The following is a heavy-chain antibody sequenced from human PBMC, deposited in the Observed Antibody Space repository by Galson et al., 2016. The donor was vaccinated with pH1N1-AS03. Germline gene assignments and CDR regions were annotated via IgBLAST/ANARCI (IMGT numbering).Heavy chain of an antibody. V-gene: IGHV3-7*01. Sequence: SLRLSCAASGFTFRDYGMHWVRQAPGKGLEWVANIKVDGSEKYYVDSVKGRFIISRDNTKNSLYLQVNSLRAEDTAVYYCARKRPTYFDYWGQGTLVTVSS. CDR2: IKVDGSEK. D-gene: IGHD2-21*01. CDR3: ARKRPTYFDY. J-gene: IGHJ4*02. CDR1: GFTFRDYG.